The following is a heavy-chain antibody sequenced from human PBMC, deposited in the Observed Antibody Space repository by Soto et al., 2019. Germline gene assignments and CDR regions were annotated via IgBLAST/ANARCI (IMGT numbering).Heavy chain of an antibody. J-gene: IGHJ6*02. D-gene: IGHD4-17*01. V-gene: IGHV3-48*02. CDR3: ARFVTTSYYYYYGMDV. CDR2: ISSSSSTI. Sequence: GGSLRLSCAASGFTFSSYSMNWVRQAPGKGLEWVSYISSSSSTIYYADSVKGRFTISRDNAKNSLYLQMNSLRDEDTAVYYCARFVTTSYYYYYGMDVWGQGTTVTVSS. CDR1: GFTFSSYS.